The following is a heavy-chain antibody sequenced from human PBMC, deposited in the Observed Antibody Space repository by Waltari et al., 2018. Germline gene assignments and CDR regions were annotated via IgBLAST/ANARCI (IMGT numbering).Heavy chain of an antibody. D-gene: IGHD3-10*01. CDR2: ISYDGTNT. Sequence: QEQLVEYGGGVVRPGGSLRLSCVASGFPFNNYAMHWVRQRPGKGLEWVAVISYDGTNTFHVDSFKGRFTISRDNSKNTLYLQMTSLTNEDTATYYCTRDYYGGDFWGRGTLVTVSS. CDR1: GFPFNNYA. CDR3: TRDYYGGDF. J-gene: IGHJ4*02. V-gene: IGHV3-30*03.